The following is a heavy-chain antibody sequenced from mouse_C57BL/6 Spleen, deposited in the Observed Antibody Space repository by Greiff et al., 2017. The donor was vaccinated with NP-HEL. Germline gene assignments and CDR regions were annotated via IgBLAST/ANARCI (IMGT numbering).Heavy chain of an antibody. J-gene: IGHJ2*01. Sequence: QVQLQQTGAELARPGASVKLSCKASGYTFTSYGISWVKQRTGQGLEWIGEIYPRSGNTYYNEKFKGKATLTADKSSSTAYMELRSLTSEDSAVYFCARWGSSYPFDYWGQGTTLTVSS. D-gene: IGHD1-1*01. CDR3: ARWGSSYPFDY. CDR2: IYPRSGNT. CDR1: GYTFTSYG. V-gene: IGHV1-81*01.